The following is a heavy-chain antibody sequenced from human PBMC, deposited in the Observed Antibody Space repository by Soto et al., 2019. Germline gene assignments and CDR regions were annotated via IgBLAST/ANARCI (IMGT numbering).Heavy chain of an antibody. D-gene: IGHD2-15*01. CDR3: ARGECSRGGGCSKDFYY. Sequence: QVQLVQSGAGVKRPEASVKVSCKSSGYSFTAYYIPWVRQAPGQGLEWMGWINPDNGGTTYAQRFQGWVTMTRDTSISTAYVELRRLTCDDTAVYYCARGECSRGGGCSKDFYYWCQGTLVTVSS. V-gene: IGHV1-2*04. CDR1: GYSFTAYY. CDR2: INPDNGGT. J-gene: IGHJ4*01.